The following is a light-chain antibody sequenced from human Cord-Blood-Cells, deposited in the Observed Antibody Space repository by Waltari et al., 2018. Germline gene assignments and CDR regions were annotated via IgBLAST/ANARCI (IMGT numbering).Light chain of an antibody. Sequence: DIQMTQSPSTLSASVGDRVTITCRASQSISSWLAWYQQKPGKAPKLLIYDASSLESGFPSRFSGSGSRTEFTLTISSLQPDDFATYYCQQYNSYWTFGQGTKVEIK. J-gene: IGKJ1*01. CDR3: QQYNSYWT. CDR1: QSISSW. CDR2: DAS. V-gene: IGKV1-5*01.